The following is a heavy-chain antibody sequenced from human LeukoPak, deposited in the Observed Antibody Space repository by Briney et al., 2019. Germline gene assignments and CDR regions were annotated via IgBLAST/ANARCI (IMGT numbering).Heavy chain of an antibody. CDR1: GGSFSGYY. V-gene: IGHV4-34*01. D-gene: IGHD2/OR15-2a*01. J-gene: IGHJ4*02. Sequence: SETLSLTCAVYGGSFSGYYWSWIRQPPGKGLEWIGEINHSGSTNYSPSLKSRVTTSVDTSKNQFSLKLSSVTAADTAVYYCARPNGTHFDYWGQGTLVTVSS. CDR2: INHSGST. CDR3: ARPNGTHFDY.